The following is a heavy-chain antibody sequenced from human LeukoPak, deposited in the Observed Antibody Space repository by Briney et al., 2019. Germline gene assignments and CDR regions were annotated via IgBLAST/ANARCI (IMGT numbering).Heavy chain of an antibody. J-gene: IGHJ4*02. D-gene: IGHD3-22*01. Sequence: ASXKVSCKASGYTFTNYGIGWVRQAPGQGLEWMGWISLKNGDINYAQKVRGRVTMTTDTSTNTAYMELWSLTSDDTAVYYCAKSAASSGYFLPFDYWGQGTPVIVSS. V-gene: IGHV1-18*01. CDR2: ISLKNGDI. CDR1: GYTFTNYG. CDR3: AKSAASSGYFLPFDY.